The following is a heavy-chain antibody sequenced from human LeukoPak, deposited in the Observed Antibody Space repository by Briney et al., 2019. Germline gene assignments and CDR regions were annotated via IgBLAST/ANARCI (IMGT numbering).Heavy chain of an antibody. CDR2: IYSSGST. V-gene: IGHV4-61*02. J-gene: IGHJ4*02. CDR1: GCSISSGSYY. D-gene: IGHD1-26*01. CDR3: ARTPIVGAFDF. Sequence: SQTLSLTCTVSGCSISSGSYYWSWIRQPAGKGLEWIGRIYSSGSTSYNPSLKRRVTISVDTSKNQFSLNLSSVTAADTAVYYCARTPIVGAFDFWGQGTLVTVSS.